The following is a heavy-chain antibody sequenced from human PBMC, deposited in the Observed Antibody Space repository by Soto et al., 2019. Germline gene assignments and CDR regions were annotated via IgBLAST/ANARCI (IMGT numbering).Heavy chain of an antibody. CDR3: ARGASGYGNFDY. CDR1: GFTFSSYW. V-gene: IGHV3-74*01. CDR2: IDSDGSPT. Sequence: GGSLRLSCTASGFTFSSYWMRRVRQAPGKGLVWVSRIDSDGSPTNYADFVKGRFTISRDNAKNTLYLQMNSLRVEDTAVYYCARGASGYGNFDYWGQGTLVTVSS. D-gene: IGHD5-12*01. J-gene: IGHJ4*02.